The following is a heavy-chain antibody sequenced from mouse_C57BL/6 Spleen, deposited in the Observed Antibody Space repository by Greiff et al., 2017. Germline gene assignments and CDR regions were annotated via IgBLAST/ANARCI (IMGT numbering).Heavy chain of an antibody. CDR1: GYTFTSYW. J-gene: IGHJ4*01. Sequence: QVQLQQSGAELVRPGSSVKLSCKASGYTFTSYWMHWVKQRPIQGLEWIGNIDPSDSETHYNQKFKDKATLTVDKSSSTAYMQLSSLTSEDSAVYYCARTGAHYYGSSPRYAMDYWGQGTSVTVSS. V-gene: IGHV1-52*01. CDR2: IDPSDSET. CDR3: ARTGAHYYGSSPRYAMDY. D-gene: IGHD1-1*01.